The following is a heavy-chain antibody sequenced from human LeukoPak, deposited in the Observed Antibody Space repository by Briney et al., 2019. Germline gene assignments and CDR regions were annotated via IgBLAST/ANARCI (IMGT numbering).Heavy chain of an antibody. Sequence: VASVKVSCKASGYTFTGYYMHWVRQAPGQGLEWMGWINPNSGGTNYAQKFQGRVTITRDTSISTAYMELSRLRSDDTAVYYCARDYDDILTGSYYFDYWGQGTLVTVSS. D-gene: IGHD3-9*01. CDR2: INPNSGGT. V-gene: IGHV1-2*02. CDR3: ARDYDDILTGSYYFDY. J-gene: IGHJ4*02. CDR1: GYTFTGYY.